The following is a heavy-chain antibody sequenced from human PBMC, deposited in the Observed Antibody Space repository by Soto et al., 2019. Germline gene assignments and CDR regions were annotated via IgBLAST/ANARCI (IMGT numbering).Heavy chain of an antibody. CDR1: GGSISSSSYY. Sequence: SETLSLTCTVSGGSISSSSYYWGWIRQPPGKGLEWIGSIYYSGSTYYNPSLKSRVTISVDTSKNQFSLKLSSVTAADTAVYYCARSKGYSYGPVDYWGQGTLVTVSS. J-gene: IGHJ4*02. CDR2: IYYSGST. D-gene: IGHD5-18*01. V-gene: IGHV4-39*01. CDR3: ARSKGYSYGPVDY.